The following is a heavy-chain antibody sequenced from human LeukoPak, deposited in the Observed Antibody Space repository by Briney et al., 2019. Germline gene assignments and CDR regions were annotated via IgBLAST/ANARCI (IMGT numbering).Heavy chain of an antibody. V-gene: IGHV3-23*01. CDR1: GFTFSDYA. CDR2: ICDDDST. Sequence: GGSLRLSCAASGFTFSDYAMSWVRQAPGKGLEWVASICDDDSTHYVDSVKGRFTISRDNSKNTLFLQMNSLRGEDTAAYYCAKVSRGSCYWASDFWGQGALVTVSS. J-gene: IGHJ4*02. D-gene: IGHD2-15*01. CDR3: AKVSRGSCYWASDF.